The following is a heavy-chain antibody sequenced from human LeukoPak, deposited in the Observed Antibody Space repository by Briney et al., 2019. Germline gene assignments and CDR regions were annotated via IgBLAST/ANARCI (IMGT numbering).Heavy chain of an antibody. V-gene: IGHV3-11*04. Sequence: GGSLRLSCAASGFTFSDYYMSWIRQAPGKGLEWVSYISSSGSTIYYADSVKGRFTISRDNSKNTLYLQMNSLRAEDTAVYYCAKGLSGSPPPYWGQGTLVTVSS. D-gene: IGHD3-10*01. CDR2: ISSSGSTI. CDR3: AKGLSGSPPPY. J-gene: IGHJ4*02. CDR1: GFTFSDYY.